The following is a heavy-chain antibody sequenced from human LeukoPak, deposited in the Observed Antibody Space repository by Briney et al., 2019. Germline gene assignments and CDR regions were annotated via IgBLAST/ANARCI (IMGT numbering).Heavy chain of an antibody. CDR2: MYSGGST. D-gene: IGHD3-10*01. CDR3: ASVTMVRGRHFDY. V-gene: IGHV3-53*01. Sequence: GGSLRLSCAASGFTVSSKYMSWVRQAPGKGLEWVSVMYSGGSTYYADSVEGRFTISRDNSKNTVYLQMNSLRAEDTAVYYCASVTMVRGRHFDYWGQGTLVTVSS. CDR1: GFTVSSKY. J-gene: IGHJ4*02.